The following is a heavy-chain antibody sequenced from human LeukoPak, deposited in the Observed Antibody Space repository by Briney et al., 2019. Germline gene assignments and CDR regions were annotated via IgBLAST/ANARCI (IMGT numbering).Heavy chain of an antibody. D-gene: IGHD1-26*01. J-gene: IGHJ4*02. V-gene: IGHV3-15*01. CDR3: TTDIVGATKGY. CDR2: FKSKTDGGTT. CDR1: GFTFSSYA. Sequence: GGSLRLSCAGSGFTFSSYAMSWVRQAPGKGLEWVGRFKSKTDGGTTEYAAPVKGRFTISRDDSKNTLYLQMNSLKTEDTAVYYCTTDIVGATKGYWGQGTLVTVSS.